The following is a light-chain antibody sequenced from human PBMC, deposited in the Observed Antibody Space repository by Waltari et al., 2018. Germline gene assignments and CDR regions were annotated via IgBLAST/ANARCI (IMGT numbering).Light chain of an antibody. V-gene: IGKV4-1*01. CDR1: QSVLYSSNNENY. CDR2: WAS. CDR3: QQYYSTPRT. Sequence: DIVMTQSPDSLAVSLGERATINCKSSQSVLYSSNNENYLAWYQQKSGQPPKLLIYWASTRASGVPDRFSGSGSRTDFTLTISSLQAEDVAVYYCQQYYSTPRTFGQGTKVEIK. J-gene: IGKJ1*01.